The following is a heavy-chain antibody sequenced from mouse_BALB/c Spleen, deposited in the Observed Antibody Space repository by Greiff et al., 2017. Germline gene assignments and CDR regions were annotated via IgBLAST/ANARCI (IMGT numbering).Heavy chain of an antibody. J-gene: IGHJ3*01. V-gene: IGHV1-4*01. CDR2: INPSSGYT. CDR1: GYTFTSYT. D-gene: IGHD2-3*01. Sequence: QVQLKQSGAELARPGASVKMSCKASGYTFTSYTMHWVKQRPGQGLEWIGYINPSSGYTNYNQKFKDKATLTADKSSSTAYMQLSSLTSEDSAVYYCARDGFRSLFAYWGQGTLVTVSA. CDR3: ARDGFRSLFAY.